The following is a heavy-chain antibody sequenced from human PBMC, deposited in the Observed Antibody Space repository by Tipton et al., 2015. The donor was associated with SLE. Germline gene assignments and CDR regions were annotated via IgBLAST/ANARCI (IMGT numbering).Heavy chain of an antibody. CDR1: GFTFSNYG. J-gene: IGHJ4*02. V-gene: IGHV3-23*01. CDR3: AKDSPHVYYDSSGYSHFDY. D-gene: IGHD3-22*01. CDR2: ISGRGGKT. Sequence: SLRLSCAASGFTFSNYGMSWVRQAPGKGLEWVSSISGRGGKTFYADSVKGRFTISRDNSKNTLYLLMTSLTVDDTAVYFCAKDSPHVYYDSSGYSHFDYGGQETLVTVS.